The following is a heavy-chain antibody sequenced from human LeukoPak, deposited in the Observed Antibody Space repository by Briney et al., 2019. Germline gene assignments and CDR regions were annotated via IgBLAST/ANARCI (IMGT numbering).Heavy chain of an antibody. J-gene: IGHJ5*02. Sequence: PSETLSLTCAVYGGSFSGYYWSWIRQPPGKGLEWIGEINHSGSTNYNPPLKSRVTISVDTSKNQFSLKLSSVTAADTAVYYCARLHSSSWYYGWFDPWGQGTLVTVSS. CDR3: ARLHSSSWYYGWFDP. D-gene: IGHD6-13*01. V-gene: IGHV4-34*01. CDR2: INHSGST. CDR1: GGSFSGYY.